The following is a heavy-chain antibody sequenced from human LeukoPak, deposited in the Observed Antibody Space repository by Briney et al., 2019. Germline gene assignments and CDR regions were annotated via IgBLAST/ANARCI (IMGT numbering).Heavy chain of an antibody. J-gene: IGHJ4*02. Sequence: SVKVSCKASGGTFRSNAISWVRQAPGQGLEWMGGIIPIFGTANYAQKFQGRVTITADESTSTAYMELSSLRSEDTAVYYCARGRFGELSEIDYWGQGTLVTVSS. CDR3: ARGRFGELSEIDY. CDR1: GGTFRSNA. V-gene: IGHV1-69*13. D-gene: IGHD3-10*01. CDR2: IIPIFGTA.